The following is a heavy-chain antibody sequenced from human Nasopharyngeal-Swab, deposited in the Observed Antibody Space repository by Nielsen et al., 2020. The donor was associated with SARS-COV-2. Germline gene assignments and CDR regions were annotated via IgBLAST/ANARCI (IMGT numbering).Heavy chain of an antibody. D-gene: IGHD3-16*01. CDR3: AKGLGVHYIDY. V-gene: IGHV3-30*18. J-gene: IGHJ4*02. CDR2: ISYDGSNK. CDR1: GFTFSSYG. Sequence: GGSLRLSCAASGFTFSSYGMHWVRQAPGKGLEWVAVISYDGSNKYYADSVKGRFTISRDNSKNTLYLQMNSLRAEDTAVYYCAKGLGVHYIDYWGQGTLVTVSS.